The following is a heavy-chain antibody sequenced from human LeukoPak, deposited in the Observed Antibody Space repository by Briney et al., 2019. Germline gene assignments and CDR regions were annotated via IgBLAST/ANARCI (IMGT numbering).Heavy chain of an antibody. V-gene: IGHV4-34*01. J-gene: IGHJ6*03. CDR2: INDSGRI. D-gene: IGHD1-7*01. CDR1: GGSFSNYY. Sequence: ETLPLTCAVYGGSFSNYYWSWIRPPPGKGLEWIGEINDSGRINYNPSLMSRVTVSVDTSKNQFSLRLTSVTATDTAVYYCARRWNYGRNYYIDVWGNGATVSVSS. CDR3: ARRWNYGRNYYIDV.